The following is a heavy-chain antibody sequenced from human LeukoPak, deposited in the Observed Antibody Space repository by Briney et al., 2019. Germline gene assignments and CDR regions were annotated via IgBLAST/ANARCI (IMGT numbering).Heavy chain of an antibody. CDR1: GFTFDDYA. Sequence: GGSLRLSCAASGFTFDDYAMHWVRQAPGKGLEWVSGIGWNSGGIVYADSVKGRFTISRDNAKNYLYLQMNSLRDEDTAVYYCARERGYNYGYSDYWGQGTLVTVSS. CDR2: IGWNSGGI. V-gene: IGHV3-9*01. CDR3: ARERGYNYGYSDY. D-gene: IGHD5-18*01. J-gene: IGHJ4*02.